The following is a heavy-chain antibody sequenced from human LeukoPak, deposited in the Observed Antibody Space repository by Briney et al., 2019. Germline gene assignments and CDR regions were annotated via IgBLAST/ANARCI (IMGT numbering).Heavy chain of an antibody. CDR1: GFTLSSNY. D-gene: IGHD2-2*01. V-gene: IGHV3-53*05. Sequence: GGALRLSCAASGFTLSSNYMSWVRQAPGKGLEWVSDIYRGGSTYYTDSVKGRSTISRDNSKNSLYLQMNSLRAEDTALYYCAKDMRGIAVVPAAPLDSGKGNAIDIWGQGTMVTASS. CDR2: IYRGGST. J-gene: IGHJ3*02. CDR3: AKDMRGIAVVPAAPLDSGKGNAIDI.